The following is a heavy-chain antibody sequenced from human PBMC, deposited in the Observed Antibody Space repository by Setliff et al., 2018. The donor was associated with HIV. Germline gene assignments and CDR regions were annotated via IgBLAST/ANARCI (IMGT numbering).Heavy chain of an antibody. J-gene: IGHJ3*02. Sequence: GGSLRLSCAASGFTFSSYSMNWVRQAPGKVLEWVSSISSSSSYIYYADSVKGRFTISRDNAKNSLYLQMNSLRAEDTAVYYCARESMSQNAFDIWGQGTMVTVSS. V-gene: IGHV3-21*01. CDR2: ISSSSSYI. CDR3: ARESMSQNAFDI. CDR1: GFTFSSYS.